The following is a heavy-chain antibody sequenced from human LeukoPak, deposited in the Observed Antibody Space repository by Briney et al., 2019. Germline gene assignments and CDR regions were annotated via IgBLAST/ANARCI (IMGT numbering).Heavy chain of an antibody. CDR2: IIPIFGTA. D-gene: IGHD3-16*01. J-gene: IGHJ4*02. Sequence: SVKVSCKASGGTFSSYAISWVRQAPGQGLEWMGGIIPIFGTANYAQKFQGRVTITADESTSTAYMELSSLRSEDTAVYYCARDGPWPQAGGIDYWGQGTLVTVSS. CDR1: GGTFSSYA. V-gene: IGHV1-69*13. CDR3: ARDGPWPQAGGIDY.